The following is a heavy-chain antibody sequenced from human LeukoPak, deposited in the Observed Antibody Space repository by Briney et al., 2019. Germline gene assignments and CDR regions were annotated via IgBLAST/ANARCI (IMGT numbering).Heavy chain of an antibody. Sequence: SQTLSLTCAISGDSVSSNSAAWTWIRQSPSRGLEWLGRTYYRSKWYNDYAVSVKSRITINPDTSKNQFSLQLNSVTPEDTAVYYCAREGSDYYGSGSPHIDYWGQGTLVTVSS. D-gene: IGHD3-10*01. CDR2: TYYRSKWYN. CDR3: AREGSDYYGSGSPHIDY. CDR1: GDSVSSNSAA. V-gene: IGHV6-1*01. J-gene: IGHJ4*02.